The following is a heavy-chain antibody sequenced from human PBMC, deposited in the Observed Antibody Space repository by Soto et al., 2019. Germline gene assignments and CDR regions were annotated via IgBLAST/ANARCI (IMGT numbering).Heavy chain of an antibody. D-gene: IGHD2-2*01. Sequence: SETLSLRCGLYGGYWSAYYWRWIRQPPGKGLEWIGEINHSGSTNYNPSLKSRVTISVDTSKNQFSLKLSSVTAADTAVYYWARGSRTKSCSSTSCYGRNWFDPWGQGTLVTVSS. CDR2: INHSGST. V-gene: IGHV4-34*01. J-gene: IGHJ5*02. CDR3: ARGSRTKSCSSTSCYGRNWFDP. CDR1: GGYWSAYY.